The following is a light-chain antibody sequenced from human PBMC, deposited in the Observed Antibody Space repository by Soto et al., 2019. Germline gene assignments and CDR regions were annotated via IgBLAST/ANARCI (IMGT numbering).Light chain of an antibody. Sequence: EIVMTQSPATLSVSPGERATLSCRASQSVSSNLAWYQQKPGQAPRLLIYGASTRATGIPARFSGSGSGTEFILTISSLQSEDVAVYYCQQSNNWWTFGQGTKVEIK. CDR3: QQSNNWWT. J-gene: IGKJ1*01. V-gene: IGKV3-15*01. CDR1: QSVSSN. CDR2: GAS.